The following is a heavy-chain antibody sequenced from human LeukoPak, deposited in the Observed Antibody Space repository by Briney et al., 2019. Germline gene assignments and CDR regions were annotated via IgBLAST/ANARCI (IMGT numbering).Heavy chain of an antibody. V-gene: IGHV4-30-2*01. D-gene: IGHD2-8*01. Sequence: SETLSLTCTVSGGSISSSSYYWGRIRQPPGKGLEWIGYIYHSGSTYYNPSLKSRVTISVDRSKNQFSLKLSSVTAADTAVYYCARVRDIVHFDYWGQGTLVTVSS. CDR1: GGSISSSSYY. CDR3: ARVRDIVHFDY. J-gene: IGHJ4*02. CDR2: IYHSGST.